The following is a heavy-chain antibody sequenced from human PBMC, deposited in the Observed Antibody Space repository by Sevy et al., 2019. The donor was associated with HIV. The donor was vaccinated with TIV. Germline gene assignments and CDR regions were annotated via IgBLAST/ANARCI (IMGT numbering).Heavy chain of an antibody. J-gene: IGHJ4*02. Sequence: SETLSLTCTVSGGSISSGGYYWGWIRQPPGKGLEWIGSIYYSGSTYYNPSLKSRVTISVDTSKNQFSLKLSSVTAADTAVYYCARRRIAKWTRFDYWGQGTLVTVSS. CDR1: GGSISSGGYY. CDR3: ARRRIAKWTRFDY. D-gene: IGHD1-26*01. V-gene: IGHV4-39*01. CDR2: IYYSGST.